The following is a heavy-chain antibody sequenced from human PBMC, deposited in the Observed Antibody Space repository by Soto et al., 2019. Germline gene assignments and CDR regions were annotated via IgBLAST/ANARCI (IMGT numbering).Heavy chain of an antibody. J-gene: IGHJ4*02. D-gene: IGHD4-17*01. Sequence: SLRLSCTASGFTFVDYAMSWFRQAPGKGLEWVGFIRSKAYGGTTEYAASVKGRFTISRDDSKSIAYLQMNSLKTEDTAVYYCTRDLRDDYGDVFDYWGQGTLVTVSS. CDR2: IRSKAYGGTT. CDR3: TRDLRDDYGDVFDY. V-gene: IGHV3-49*03. CDR1: GFTFVDYA.